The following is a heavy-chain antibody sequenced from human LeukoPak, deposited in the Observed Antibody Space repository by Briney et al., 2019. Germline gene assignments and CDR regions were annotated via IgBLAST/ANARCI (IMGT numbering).Heavy chain of an antibody. Sequence: GGSLRLSCAASGFTFSNAWMSWVRQAPGKGLEWVGRIKSKTDGGTTDYAAPVKGRFTISRDDSKNTLYLQMNSLRAEDTAVYYCAKDIAAAGNHYWGQGTLVTVSS. J-gene: IGHJ4*02. CDR1: GFTFSNAW. CDR2: IKSKTDGGTT. V-gene: IGHV3-15*01. D-gene: IGHD6-13*01. CDR3: AKDIAAAGNHY.